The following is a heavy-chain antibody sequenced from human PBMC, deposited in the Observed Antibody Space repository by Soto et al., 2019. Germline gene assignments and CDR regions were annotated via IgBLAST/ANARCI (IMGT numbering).Heavy chain of an antibody. CDR2: IYAGTIT. Sequence: QPGGSLRLSCAASGFTVSSNYMSWVRQAAGKGLEWVSVIYAGTITYYADSVKGRFTIYRDNSKNTLNLEMNSLRVEDTAVYYCARIPYDNSGTIFDYWGQGTRVTVSS. V-gene: IGHV3-53*01. CDR1: GFTVSSNY. D-gene: IGHD3-22*01. CDR3: ARIPYDNSGTIFDY. J-gene: IGHJ4*02.